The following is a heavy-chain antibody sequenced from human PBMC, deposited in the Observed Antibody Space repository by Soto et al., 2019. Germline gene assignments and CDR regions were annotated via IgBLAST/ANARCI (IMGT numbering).Heavy chain of an antibody. CDR1: GGTFSSYA. CDR2: IIPIFGTA. J-gene: IGHJ3*01. CDR3: ARAGVYFSCTSCYGSGVLAF. V-gene: IGHV1-69*13. D-gene: IGHD2-2*01. Sequence: ASVKVSCKASGGTFSSYAISWVRQAPGQGLEWMGGIIPIFGTANYAQKFQGRVTITADESTSTAYMELSSLRSEDTAVYYCARAGVYFSCTSCYGSGVLAFCGQGSLVP.